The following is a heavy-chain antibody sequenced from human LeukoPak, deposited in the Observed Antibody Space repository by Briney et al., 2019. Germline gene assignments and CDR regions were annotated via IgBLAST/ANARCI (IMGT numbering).Heavy chain of an antibody. CDR3: ARDRGRLAFDY. CDR2: INQYESEK. V-gene: IGHV3-7*01. J-gene: IGHJ4*02. CDR1: GFIFSTYA. Sequence: GGSLRLSCAASGFIFSTYAMHWVRQAPGKGLEWVANINQYESEKNYVDSVRGRFTISRDNAKSSLYLHMSNLRAEDTAVYYCARDRGRLAFDYWGQGTLVTVSS.